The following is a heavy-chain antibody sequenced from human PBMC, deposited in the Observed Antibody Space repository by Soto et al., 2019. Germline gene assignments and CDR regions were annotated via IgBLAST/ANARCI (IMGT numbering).Heavy chain of an antibody. CDR3: ARQPTTGDTDLWFDP. CDR2: IFYSGST. D-gene: IGHD2-21*01. V-gene: IGHV4-39*01. CDR1: GGSISTSRSY. J-gene: IGHJ5*02. Sequence: QLQRLESGPGLVKASETLSLTCSVSGGSISTSRSYWAWIRQPPGKGLEWLANIFYSGSTFYNPSLASRVSVSVDTSKNEFSLKLRSVTAADTAVYYCARQPTTGDTDLWFDPWGQGTLVTVSS.